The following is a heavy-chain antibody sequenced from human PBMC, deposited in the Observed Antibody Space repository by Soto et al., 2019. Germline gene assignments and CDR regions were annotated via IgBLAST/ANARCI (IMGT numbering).Heavy chain of an antibody. J-gene: IGHJ6*02. CDR2: ISSGSSTI. CDR3: ARDDLRYSYGQGTYYYYGLDV. CDR1: GFTFSSYS. V-gene: IGHV3-48*02. Sequence: GGSLRLSCAASGFTFSSYSMNWVRQAPGKGLEWVSYISSGSSTIYNADSVKGRFTISRDNDKNSLYLQMNSLRDEDTAVYYCARDDLRYSYGQGTYYYYGLDVWGRGTTVTVSS. D-gene: IGHD5-18*01.